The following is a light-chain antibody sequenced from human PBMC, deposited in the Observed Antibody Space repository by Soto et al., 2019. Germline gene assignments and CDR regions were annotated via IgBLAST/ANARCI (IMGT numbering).Light chain of an antibody. CDR3: SSYTSGSTHYV. V-gene: IGLV2-14*01. CDR2: DVS. J-gene: IGLJ1*01. CDR1: SSDVGGYNY. Sequence: QSVLTQPASVSGSPGQSITISCTGTSSDVGGYNYVSWYQQHPGKAPKLMIYDVSNRPSGVSNRFSGSKSGNTASLTISGLKAEDEADYSCSSYTSGSTHYVFGTGTKVTVL.